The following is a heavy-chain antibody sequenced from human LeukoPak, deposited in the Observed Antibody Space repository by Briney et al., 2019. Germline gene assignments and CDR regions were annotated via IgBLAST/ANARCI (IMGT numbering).Heavy chain of an antibody. CDR1: GFTFSSYS. V-gene: IGHV3-48*02. CDR3: ARDLGCSGSICHDHIDY. Sequence: QPGGSLRLSCAASGFTFSSYSINWVRQAPGKGLEGVSYISSSSSTMYYADSVKGRFTISRDNGKNSLYLQMNSLRDEDTAVYYCARDLGCSGSICHDHIDYWGQGTLVTVSS. J-gene: IGHJ4*02. D-gene: IGHD2-15*01. CDR2: ISSSSSTM.